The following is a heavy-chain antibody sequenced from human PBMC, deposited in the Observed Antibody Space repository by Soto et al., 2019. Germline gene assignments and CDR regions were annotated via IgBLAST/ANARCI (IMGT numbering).Heavy chain of an antibody. J-gene: IGHJ6*02. CDR2: IHHSGST. Sequence: SETLSLTCSVSGGSITSHYCSWFRQPPGKGLEWIGYIHHSGSTSYNPSLKSRVTMSVDTSKNHFSLKVNSVTAADTALYYCARRGYCTNGVCYYGMDVWGQGTTVTVSS. V-gene: IGHV4-59*08. D-gene: IGHD2-8*01. CDR3: ARRGYCTNGVCYYGMDV. CDR1: GGSITSHY.